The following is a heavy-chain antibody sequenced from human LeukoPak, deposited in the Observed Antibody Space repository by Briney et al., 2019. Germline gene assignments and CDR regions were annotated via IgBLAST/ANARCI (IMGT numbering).Heavy chain of an antibody. Sequence: QAGGSLRLSCAASGFTFSSYELNWVRQAPGKGLEWVSYISDTGSTIYYADSVEGRFTISRDNAKNSLYLQMNSLRAEDTAVYYCARGAVHYYDSLDAFDIWGQGTMVTVSS. CDR1: GFTFSSYE. CDR3: ARGAVHYYDSLDAFDI. V-gene: IGHV3-48*03. D-gene: IGHD3-22*01. J-gene: IGHJ3*02. CDR2: ISDTGSTI.